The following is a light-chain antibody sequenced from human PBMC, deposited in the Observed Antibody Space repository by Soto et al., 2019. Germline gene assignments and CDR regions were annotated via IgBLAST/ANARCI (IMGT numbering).Light chain of an antibody. Sequence: QSALTQPASVPGSPGQSITISCTGASSDIGGYNYVSWYQQHPGKAPKLMIYEVSNRPSGVSNRFSGSKSGNTASLTISGLQAEDEADYYCSSYTGSSTYVFGTGTKVTVL. V-gene: IGLV2-14*01. CDR3: SSYTGSSTYV. CDR1: SSDIGGYNY. J-gene: IGLJ1*01. CDR2: EVS.